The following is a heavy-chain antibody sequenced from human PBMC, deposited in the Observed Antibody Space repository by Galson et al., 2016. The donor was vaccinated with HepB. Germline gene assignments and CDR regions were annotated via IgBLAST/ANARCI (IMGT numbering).Heavy chain of an antibody. CDR1: GYTFTTYG. D-gene: IGHD3-10*02. V-gene: IGHV1-18*01. CDR3: ARDVQHQLDY. Sequence: SVKVSCKASGYTFTTYGISWVRQAPGQGLGWMGWISANSGDTNYAQKIQDRVTMTRDTSTSTVYMELRSLTSDDTAMVYCARDVQHQLDYWGKGTLLTVSS. J-gene: IGHJ4*02. CDR2: ISANSGDT.